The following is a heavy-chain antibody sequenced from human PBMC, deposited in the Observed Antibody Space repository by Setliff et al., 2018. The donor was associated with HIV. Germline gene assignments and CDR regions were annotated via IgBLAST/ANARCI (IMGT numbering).Heavy chain of an antibody. Sequence: PGESLKISCKGSGYSFTYYWIAWVRQMPGKGLEWMGIIYPGDSDARYSPSFQGQVSISADKSINTAYLQMNRLRVEDTAVYYCAKDGISGGAYPPYYFDYWGHGTLVTVSS. V-gene: IGHV5-51*01. D-gene: IGHD2-15*01. CDR2: IYPGDSDA. CDR1: GYSFTYYW. CDR3: AKDGISGGAYPPYYFDY. J-gene: IGHJ4*01.